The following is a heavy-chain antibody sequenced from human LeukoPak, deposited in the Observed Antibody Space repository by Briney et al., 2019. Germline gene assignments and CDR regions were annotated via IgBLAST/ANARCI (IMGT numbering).Heavy chain of an antibody. J-gene: IGHJ4*02. V-gene: IGHV5-51*01. Sequence: GESLKISCKGSGYSFTSYWIGWVRQMPGKGLEWMGIIYPGDSDTRYSPSFQGQVTISADKSISTAYLQWSSLKASDTAMYYCARIEMATINGLHYSDYWGQGTLVTVSS. CDR1: GYSFTSYW. CDR2: IYPGDSDT. D-gene: IGHD5-24*01. CDR3: ARIEMATINGLHYSDY.